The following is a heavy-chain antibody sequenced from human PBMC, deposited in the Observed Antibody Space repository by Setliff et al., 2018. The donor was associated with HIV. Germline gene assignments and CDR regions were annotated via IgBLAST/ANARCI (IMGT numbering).Heavy chain of an antibody. Sequence: ASVKVSCKTSEYIFIDYYIHWVRQAPGQGLEWMGRINPDNGATNTAQKFQGRVTMTRDTSIRIAYMELSGLRSDDTALYYCALHYVSLREWFDPWGPGTLVTVSS. CDR3: ALHYVSLREWFDP. J-gene: IGHJ5*02. CDR2: INPDNGAT. D-gene: IGHD3-10*02. CDR1: EYIFIDYY. V-gene: IGHV1-2*06.